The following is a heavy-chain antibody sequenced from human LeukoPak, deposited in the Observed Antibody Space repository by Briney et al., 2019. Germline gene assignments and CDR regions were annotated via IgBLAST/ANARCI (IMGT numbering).Heavy chain of an antibody. CDR2: MNPNSGNT. Sequence: GASVKVSCKASGYTFTGYYMHWVRQATGQGLEWMGWMNPNSGNTGYAQKFQGRVTMTRNTSISTAYMELSSLRSEDTAVYYCARGSKQRITMVRGVGRRVNWFDPWGQGTLVTVSS. V-gene: IGHV1-8*02. J-gene: IGHJ5*02. CDR3: ARGSKQRITMVRGVGRRVNWFDP. D-gene: IGHD3-10*01. CDR1: GYTFTGYY.